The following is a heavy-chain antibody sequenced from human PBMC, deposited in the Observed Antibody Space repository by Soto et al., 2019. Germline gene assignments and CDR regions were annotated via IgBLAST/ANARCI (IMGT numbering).Heavy chain of an antibody. J-gene: IGHJ4*02. V-gene: IGHV3-9*01. CDR3: AKDNDEAVVVPLFDS. CDR1: GFSFDDYA. D-gene: IGHD2-2*01. Sequence: EVQLVESGGGLVQPGRSLRLSCAASGFSFDDYAMHWVRQAPGKGLDWVSGISWNSDIIDYADSVKGRFTISRDNARNSLYLELNSLRAEDTALYYCAKDNDEAVVVPLFDSWGQGTPVTVSS. CDR2: ISWNSDII.